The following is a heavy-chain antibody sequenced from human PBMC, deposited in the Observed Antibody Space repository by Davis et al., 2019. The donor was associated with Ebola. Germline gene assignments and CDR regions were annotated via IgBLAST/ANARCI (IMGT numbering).Heavy chain of an antibody. CDR3: ARDRSYYDSTAYSPHGAFDM. J-gene: IGHJ3*02. CDR2: ISAYSGDS. CDR1: GFPLISYG. Sequence: ASVKVSCKTSGFPLISYGISWVRQAPGQGLEWMAWISAYSGDSNHAQRLQGRVTLTTDTSTNTAYMELRSLRSDDTAVYYCARDRSYYDSTAYSPHGAFDMWGQGTRIIVSS. D-gene: IGHD3-22*01. V-gene: IGHV1-18*01.